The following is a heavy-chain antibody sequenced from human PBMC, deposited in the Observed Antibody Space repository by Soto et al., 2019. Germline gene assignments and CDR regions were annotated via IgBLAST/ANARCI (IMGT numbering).Heavy chain of an antibody. CDR2: IYYSGST. CDR1: GGSISSSSYY. V-gene: IGHV4-39*01. CDR3: ATTVPPYDY. D-gene: IGHD4-17*01. J-gene: IGHJ4*02. Sequence: PSETLSLTCTVSGGSISSSSYYWGWIRQPPGKGLEWIGSIYYSGSTYYNPSLKSRVTISVDTSKNQSSLKLSSVTAADTAVYYCATTVPPYDYWGQGTLVTVSS.